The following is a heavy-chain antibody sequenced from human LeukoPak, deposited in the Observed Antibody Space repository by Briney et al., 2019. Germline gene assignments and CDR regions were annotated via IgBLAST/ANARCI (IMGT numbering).Heavy chain of an antibody. CDR3: ARSP. Sequence: PGGSLRLSCIVSGFSFSSNWMSWVRQAPGKGLEWVANIKYDGREKYYVDSVKGRFTISRDNAKNPLYLQMNSLRVEDTAVYYCARSPGGQGTLVTVSS. CDR2: IKYDGREK. V-gene: IGHV3-7*01. CDR1: GFSFSSNW. J-gene: IGHJ5*02.